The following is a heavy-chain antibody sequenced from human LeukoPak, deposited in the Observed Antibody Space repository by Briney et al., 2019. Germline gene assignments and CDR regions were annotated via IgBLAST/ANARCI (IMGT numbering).Heavy chain of an antibody. J-gene: IGHJ4*02. CDR1: GGSFTYYY. CDR3: ARLNLEYLYSSGPNDY. V-gene: IGHV4-34*01. CDR2: INHVGTA. Sequence: PSETLSLTCALYGGSFTYYYWAWIRQTLGKGLEWIGEINHVGTADYNPSLKSRVTISVDTSKNQFSLRLNSVTPADTAVYYCARLNLEYLYSSGPNDYWGQGTLVTVSS. D-gene: IGHD3-10*01.